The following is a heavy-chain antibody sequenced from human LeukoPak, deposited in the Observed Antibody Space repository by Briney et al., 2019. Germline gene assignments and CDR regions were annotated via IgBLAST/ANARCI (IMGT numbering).Heavy chain of an antibody. Sequence: GGSLRLSCAASGFTFITYAMTWVRQAPGKGLDWVSTISAGGAGTYYADSVKGRFTISRDNSKNTLYLQMHSLRAEDTALYYCVKGYSSGWTREHYGMYVWGQGTTVTVSS. J-gene: IGHJ6*02. CDR3: VKGYSSGWTREHYGMYV. V-gene: IGHV3-23*01. CDR2: ISAGGAGT. D-gene: IGHD6-19*01. CDR1: GFTFITYA.